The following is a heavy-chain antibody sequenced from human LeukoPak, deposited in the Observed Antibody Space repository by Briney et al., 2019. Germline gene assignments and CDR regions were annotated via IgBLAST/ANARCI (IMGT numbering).Heavy chain of an antibody. V-gene: IGHV3-23*01. CDR1: GFTFSGYT. CDR3: ARRGGSTGWGAFDF. J-gene: IGHJ3*01. D-gene: IGHD6-19*01. Sequence: GGSLRLSCAASGFTFSGYTMNWVRQAPDKGLEWVSSIRGSGDNTFYADSVKGRFTISSDNSKNTLYLQMNSLSREDTAIYYCARRGGSTGWGAFDFWGHGTMVIVSS. CDR2: IRGSGDNT.